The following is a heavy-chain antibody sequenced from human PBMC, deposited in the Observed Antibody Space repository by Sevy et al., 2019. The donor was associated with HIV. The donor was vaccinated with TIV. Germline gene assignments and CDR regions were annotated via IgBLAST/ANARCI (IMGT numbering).Heavy chain of an antibody. Sequence: GGSLRLSCATSGFIFSNYAMHWIRQAPGKGLEWVAVIWYDGTDKYYEDSVQGRFTISRDNSKNTLYLQMNSLRVEDTAVYYCARYWGRDGHSIDYWGQGTLVTVSS. J-gene: IGHJ4*02. V-gene: IGHV3-33*01. D-gene: IGHD3-16*01. CDR3: ARYWGRDGHSIDY. CDR1: GFIFSNYA. CDR2: IWYDGTDK.